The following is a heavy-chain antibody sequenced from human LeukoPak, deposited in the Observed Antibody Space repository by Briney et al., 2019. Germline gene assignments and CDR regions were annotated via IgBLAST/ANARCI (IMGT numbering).Heavy chain of an antibody. D-gene: IGHD3-10*01. CDR1: GGSISSYN. Sequence: SETLSLTCTVSGGSISSYNWSWIRQPPGKGLEWIGYIYYSGSTNYNPSLKSRVTISVDTSKNQFSLKLSSVTAADTAVYYCARLTQITTVRGVSKGADYWGQGTLVTVSS. V-gene: IGHV4-59*12. CDR3: ARLTQITTVRGVSKGADY. J-gene: IGHJ4*02. CDR2: IYYSGST.